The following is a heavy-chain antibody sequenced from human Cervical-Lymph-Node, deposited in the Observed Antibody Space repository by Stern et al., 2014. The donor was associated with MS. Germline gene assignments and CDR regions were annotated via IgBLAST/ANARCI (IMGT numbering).Heavy chain of an antibody. V-gene: IGHV3-23*04. CDR3: AKALVVGATRGHYFDY. CDR1: GFTFFTYA. CDR2: ISGSGSNT. D-gene: IGHD2-15*01. J-gene: IGHJ4*02. Sequence: EVQLVESGGGLVQSGGSLRLSCAASGFTFFTYAMTWVRQAPGKGLEWVSAISGSGSNTDYADSVKGRFTISRDNSKNTLYLQMNSLTAEDAAVYYCAKALVVGATRGHYFDYWGLGTLVTVSS.